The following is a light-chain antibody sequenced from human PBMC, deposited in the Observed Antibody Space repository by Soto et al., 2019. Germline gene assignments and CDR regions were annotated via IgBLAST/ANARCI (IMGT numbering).Light chain of an antibody. CDR3: CAFTSAGTWV. CDR1: SSDVGSHPL. J-gene: IGLJ3*02. V-gene: IGLV2-23*01. Sequence: QSALTQPASVSGSSGQSITISCAGTSSDVGSHPLVSWYQQHPGKAPKLMISEDTKRPSGVSNRFSGSKSGNMASLTISGLQAEDEADYYCCAFTSAGTWVFGGGTKLTVL. CDR2: EDT.